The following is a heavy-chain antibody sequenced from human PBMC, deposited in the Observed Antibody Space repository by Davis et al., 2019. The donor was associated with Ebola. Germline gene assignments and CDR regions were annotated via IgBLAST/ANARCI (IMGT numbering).Heavy chain of an antibody. CDR2: ISSSSSTI. CDR3: ARDRSAYYDFWSGYSNSFDY. V-gene: IGHV3-48*02. Sequence: PGGSLRLSCAASGFTFSSYSMNWVRQAPGKGLEWVSYISSSSSTIYYADSVKGRFTISRDNAKNSLYLQMNSLRDEDTAVYYCARDRSAYYDFWSGYSNSFDYWGQGTLVTVSS. CDR1: GFTFSSYS. J-gene: IGHJ4*02. D-gene: IGHD3-3*01.